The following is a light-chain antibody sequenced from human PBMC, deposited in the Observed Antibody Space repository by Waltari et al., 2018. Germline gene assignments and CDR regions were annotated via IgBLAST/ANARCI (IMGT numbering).Light chain of an antibody. J-gene: IGKJ2*01. CDR3: QQYYSSLPYT. Sequence: DIVLTRSPDALAGYWGEGEPINCKTSKGVLYSSNNKNYLAWYQQKPGQPPKLLIYWASTRESGVPDRFSGSGSETDFTLTISSLQAEDVAVYYCQQYYSSLPYTFGQGTKLEIK. V-gene: IGKV4-1*01. CDR2: WAS. CDR1: KGVLYSSNNKNY.